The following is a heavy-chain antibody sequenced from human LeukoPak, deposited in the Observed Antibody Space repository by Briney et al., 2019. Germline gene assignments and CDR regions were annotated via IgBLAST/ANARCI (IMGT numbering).Heavy chain of an antibody. V-gene: IGHV3-66*01. D-gene: IGHD2-8*01. CDR3: ARDNGVLNAFDI. Sequence: GGSLRLSCEASGFTFSSFGMHWVRQAPGKGLEWVSVIYSGGSTYYADSVKGRFTISRDNSKNTLYLQMNSLRAEDTAVYYCARDNGVLNAFDIWGQGTMVTVSS. CDR1: GFTFSSFG. CDR2: IYSGGST. J-gene: IGHJ3*02.